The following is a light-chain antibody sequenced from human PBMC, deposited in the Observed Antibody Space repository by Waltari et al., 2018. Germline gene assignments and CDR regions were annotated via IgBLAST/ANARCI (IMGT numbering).Light chain of an antibody. J-gene: IGLJ1*01. CDR3: CSVAGYGLYV. Sequence: QHHTGMKPRLLIYGISLRPSGISIRFSCSKSVNTASLTISGLQPQDEADYFCCSVAGYGLYVFGSGTQVSVL. CDR2: GIS. V-gene: IGLV2-23*02.